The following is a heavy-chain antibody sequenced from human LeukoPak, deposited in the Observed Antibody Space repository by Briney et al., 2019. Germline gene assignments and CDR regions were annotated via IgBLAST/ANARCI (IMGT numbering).Heavy chain of an antibody. CDR3: ARDGGMGGFDY. CDR2: ISSGSTYI. V-gene: IGHV3-21*01. J-gene: IGHJ4*02. CDR1: GFTFSSYA. D-gene: IGHD3-16*01. Sequence: GGSLRLSCAASGFTFSSYAMSWVRQAPGKGLEWVSSISSGSTYIYYADSVKGRFTISRDNAKNSLYLQVNSLRAEDTAVYYCARDGGMGGFDYWGQGTLVTVSS.